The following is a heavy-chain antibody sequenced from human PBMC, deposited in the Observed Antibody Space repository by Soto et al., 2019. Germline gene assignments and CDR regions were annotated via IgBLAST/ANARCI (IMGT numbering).Heavy chain of an antibody. Sequence: GGSLRLSCAASGFTFSSYAMHWVRQAPGKGLEWVAVISYDASNKYYADSVKGRFTISRDNSKNTLYLQMNSLRAEDTALYYCARGLNKAALSFEYWGQGTLVTVAS. CDR2: ISYDASNK. CDR3: ARGLNKAALSFEY. CDR1: GFTFSSYA. D-gene: IGHD6-25*01. J-gene: IGHJ4*01. V-gene: IGHV3-30-3*01.